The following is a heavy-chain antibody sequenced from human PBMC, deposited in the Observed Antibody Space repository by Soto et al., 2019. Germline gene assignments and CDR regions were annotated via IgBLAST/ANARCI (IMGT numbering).Heavy chain of an antibody. CDR2: ITRSGGAT. Sequence: EGCLRLSCASSGFTFSSYAMSWVRQAPGKGLEWVSAITRSGGATYYADSVTGRFTISRYTSNNTLYLQMNSLRAEDTAVYYCARGGTLSGTTRGKGRKTYYYYMDVWGKGATVNVSS. V-gene: IGHV3-23*01. CDR3: ARGGTLSGTTRGKGRKTYYYYMDV. D-gene: IGHD1-7*01. CDR1: GFTFSSYA. J-gene: IGHJ6*03.